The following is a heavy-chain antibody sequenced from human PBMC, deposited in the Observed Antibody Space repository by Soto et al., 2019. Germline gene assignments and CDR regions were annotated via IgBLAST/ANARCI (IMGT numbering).Heavy chain of an antibody. D-gene: IGHD3-10*01. V-gene: IGHV4-59*01. J-gene: IGHJ4*02. CDR3: ARDRLDSGSYHFDY. CDR2: IYYSGST. CDR1: GGSISSYY. Sequence: SETLSLTCTVSGGSISSYYWSWIRQPPGKGLEWIGYIYYSGSTNYNPSLKSRVTISVDTSKNQFSLKLSSVTAADTAVYYCARDRLDSGSYHFDYWGQGTLVTVS.